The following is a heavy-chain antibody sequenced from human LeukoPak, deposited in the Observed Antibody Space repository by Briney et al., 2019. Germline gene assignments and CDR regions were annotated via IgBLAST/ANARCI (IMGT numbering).Heavy chain of an antibody. D-gene: IGHD2-2*01. CDR2: ITSTSYI. CDR3: ARGYRTIDY. V-gene: IGHV3-21*01. CDR1: GLTFSSYS. J-gene: IGHJ4*02. Sequence: GGSLRLSCAASGLTFSSYSMNWVRQAPGKGLECVSSITSTSYIYYADSVKGRFTISRDNAKNSLYLQMNSLRAEDTAVYYCARGYRTIDYWGQGTLVTVSS.